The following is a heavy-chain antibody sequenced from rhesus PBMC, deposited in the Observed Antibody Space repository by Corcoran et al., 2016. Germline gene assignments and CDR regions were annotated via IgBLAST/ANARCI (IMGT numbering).Heavy chain of an antibody. J-gene: IGHJ6*01. V-gene: IGHV4-80*01. Sequence: QVQLQESGPGLVKPSETLSLTCAVSGASISSSWWTWIRQPPGTGPEYIGGINGDTGATYSNPSLKSRVTISKDASKNQFSLKLSSVSAADTALYYCTSGWNIGEYGLGTWGQGVVVVVSS. CDR1: GASISSSW. CDR3: TSGWNIGEYGLGT. CDR2: INGDTGAT. D-gene: IGHD1-20*01.